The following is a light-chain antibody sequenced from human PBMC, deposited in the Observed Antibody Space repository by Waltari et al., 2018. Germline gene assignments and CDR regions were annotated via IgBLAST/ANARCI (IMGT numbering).Light chain of an antibody. CDR3: QQRSTWPSLT. V-gene: IGKV3-11*01. Sequence: DIVLTQSPATLSLSPGERATLSCRASQSVSRHLVWYQQKPGQAPRLLIYDASNRAPGIPARFSGSGSGTDVTLTISSLEPEDFAIYYCQQRSTWPSLTFGGGTKVEIK. J-gene: IGKJ4*01. CDR2: DAS. CDR1: QSVSRH.